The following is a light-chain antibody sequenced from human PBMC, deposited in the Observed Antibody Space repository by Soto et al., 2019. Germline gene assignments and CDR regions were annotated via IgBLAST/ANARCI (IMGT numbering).Light chain of an antibody. J-gene: IGLJ1*01. CDR1: NIGSKS. CDR3: QVWDSSSDHYV. CDR2: YVR. Sequence: SSELTQPPSVSVAPGKTARITCGGNNIGSKSVHWYQQKPGQAPVLVIYYVRDRPSGSPERFSGSNSGNTATLTISRVEAGDEAEYYCQVWDSSSDHYVFGTGTKVTVL. V-gene: IGLV3-21*04.